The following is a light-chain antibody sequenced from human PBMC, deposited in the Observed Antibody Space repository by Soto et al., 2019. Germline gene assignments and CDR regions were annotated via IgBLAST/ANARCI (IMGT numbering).Light chain of an antibody. Sequence: AIRMTQSPSSFSASTGDRVTITCRASQGISSYLAWYQQKPGKAPKLLIYAASTLQSVVPSRFSGSGSGTDFTLTISCLQSEDFATYYCQQYYSYPPTFGRGTKVEIK. CDR2: AAS. V-gene: IGKV1-8*01. CDR1: QGISSY. J-gene: IGKJ1*01. CDR3: QQYYSYPPT.